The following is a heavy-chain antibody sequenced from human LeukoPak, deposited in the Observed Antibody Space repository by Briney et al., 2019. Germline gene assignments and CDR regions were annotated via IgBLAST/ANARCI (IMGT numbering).Heavy chain of an antibody. CDR1: GYSISSGYY. D-gene: IGHD4-23*01. V-gene: IGHV4-38-2*02. J-gene: IGHJ2*01. CDR3: ARGVMTTVVTPTDWYFDL. CDR2: IYHSGST. Sequence: SETLSLTCTVSGYSISSGYYWGWIRQPPGKGLEWIGSIYHSGSTYYNPSLKSRVTISVDTSKNQFSLKLSSVTAADTAVYYCARGVMTTVVTPTDWYFDLWGRGTLVTVSS.